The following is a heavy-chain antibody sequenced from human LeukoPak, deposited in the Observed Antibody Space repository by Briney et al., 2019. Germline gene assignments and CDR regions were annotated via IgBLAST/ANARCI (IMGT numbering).Heavy chain of an antibody. J-gene: IGHJ6*02. D-gene: IGHD3-10*01. CDR1: GGSIRGYY. V-gene: IGHV4-59*08. CDR3: TRQSEFYYNGMDV. Sequence: SSETLSLTCTVSGGSIRGYYWSWIRQPPGKGLEYIGYIHYSGNTNYNPSLKSRVTISVDTSKNQFSLRLSSVTAADTGVYYCTRQSEFYYNGMDVWGQGTTVTVSS. CDR2: IHYSGNT.